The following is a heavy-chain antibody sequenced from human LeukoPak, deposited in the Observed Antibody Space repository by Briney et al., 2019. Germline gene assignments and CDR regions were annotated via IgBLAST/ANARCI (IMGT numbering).Heavy chain of an antibody. CDR2: ISSSSSTI. V-gene: IGHV3-48*01. J-gene: IGHJ4*02. D-gene: IGHD3-22*01. Sequence: GGSLRLSCAASGFTFSSYSMNWVRQAPGKGLEWVSYISSSSSTIYYADSVKGRFTISRDNAKNSLYLQMNSLRAEDTAVYYCARDSGGDYYDSSGYYPFDYWGQGTLVTVSS. CDR3: ARDSGGDYYDSSGYYPFDY. CDR1: GFTFSSYS.